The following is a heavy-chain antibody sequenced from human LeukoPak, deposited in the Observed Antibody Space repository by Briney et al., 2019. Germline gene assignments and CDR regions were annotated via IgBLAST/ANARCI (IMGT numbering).Heavy chain of an antibody. J-gene: IGHJ6*02. D-gene: IGHD3-10*01. Sequence: GGSLRLSCAASGVTFSSYGMHWVRQAPGKGLEWVAVISYDGNNQYYGDSVKGRFTISRDNSKNTLYLQMNSLGAEDTAVYYCAKRDYFGSVDSYYAMDVWGQGTTVTVSS. CDR2: ISYDGNNQ. CDR1: GVTFSSYG. CDR3: AKRDYFGSVDSYYAMDV. V-gene: IGHV3-30*18.